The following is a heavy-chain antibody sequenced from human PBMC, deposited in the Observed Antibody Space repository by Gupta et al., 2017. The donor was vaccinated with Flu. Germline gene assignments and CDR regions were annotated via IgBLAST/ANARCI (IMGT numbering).Heavy chain of an antibody. CDR3: ARSWEPSGNFDY. J-gene: IGHJ4*02. CDR1: FSSYS. Sequence: FSSYSMNWVRQAPEKGLEWVSSISSSSSYIYYADSVKGRFTVSRDNAENSLYLQMKSLRAEDTAVYYCARSWEPSGNFDYWGQGTMVTDSS. CDR2: ISSSSSYI. V-gene: IGHV3-21*01. D-gene: IGHD1-26*01.